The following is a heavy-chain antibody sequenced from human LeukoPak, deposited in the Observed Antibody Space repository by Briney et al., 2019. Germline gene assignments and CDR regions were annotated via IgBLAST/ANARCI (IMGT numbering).Heavy chain of an antibody. D-gene: IGHD2-15*01. CDR1: GGTFSSYA. CDR2: IIPIFGTA. CDR3: AKDSAYLVVVVAATSDY. V-gene: IGHV1-69*06. J-gene: IGHJ4*02. Sequence: SVKVSCKASGGTFSSYAISWVRQAPGQGLEWMGGIIPIFGTANYAQKFQGRVTITADKSTSTAYMELSSLRSEDTAVYYCAKDSAYLVVVVAATSDYWGQGTLVTVSS.